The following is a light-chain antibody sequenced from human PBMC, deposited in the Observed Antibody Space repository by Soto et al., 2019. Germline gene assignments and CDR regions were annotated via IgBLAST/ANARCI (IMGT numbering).Light chain of an antibody. Sequence: DIQMTQSPSSLSASVGDRVTITCRASQGISNFSAWYQQKPGKVPKLLIYAASTLQSGVSSRFSGGGSGTDFTLTISSLQPEDVATYYCQKYNSAPRAFGQGTKVEIK. J-gene: IGKJ1*01. CDR3: QKYNSAPRA. V-gene: IGKV1-27*01. CDR1: QGISNF. CDR2: AAS.